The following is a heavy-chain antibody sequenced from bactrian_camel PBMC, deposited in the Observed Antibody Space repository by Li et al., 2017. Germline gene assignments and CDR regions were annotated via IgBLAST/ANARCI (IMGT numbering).Heavy chain of an antibody. CDR1: LSIVSTYC. J-gene: IGHJ6*01. D-gene: IGHD2*01. CDR2: IYSGITT. Sequence: VQLVESGGGSVLAGGSLRLSCAASLSIVSTYCMGWFRQAPGKEREAAATIYSGITTYYTDSVKGRFTISRDNAKNTVYLQMNSLKPEDTGLYFCAAGDTWYCLSDFRARNFAYWGQGTQVTVS. CDR3: AAGDTWYCLSDFRARNFAY. V-gene: IGHV3S53*01.